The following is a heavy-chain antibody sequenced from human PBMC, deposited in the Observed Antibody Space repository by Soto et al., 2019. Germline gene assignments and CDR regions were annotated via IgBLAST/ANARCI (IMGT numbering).Heavy chain of an antibody. J-gene: IGHJ4*02. Sequence: GLGWVAVIWSDGSNKYYADSVKCRFTISRENSKYTVYLQLNSLRAEDTAVYYCARARTYYYGSGSYLFDYWGQGTLVTVSS. V-gene: IGHV3-33*01. CDR3: ARARTYYYGSGSYLFDY. CDR2: IWSDGSNK. D-gene: IGHD3-10*01.